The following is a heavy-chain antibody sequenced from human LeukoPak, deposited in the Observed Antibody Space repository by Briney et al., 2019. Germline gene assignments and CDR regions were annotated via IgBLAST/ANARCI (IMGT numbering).Heavy chain of an antibody. CDR1: GGSISSGDYY. Sequence: SETLSLTCTVSGGSISSGDYYWSWIRQPPGKGLEWIGYIYYSGSTYYNPSLKSRVTISVDTSKNQFSLKLSSVTAADTAVYYCARLPGRRITIFGVVHDYWGQGTLVTVSS. CDR2: IYYSGST. V-gene: IGHV4-30-4*08. CDR3: ARLPGRRITIFGVVHDY. D-gene: IGHD3-3*01. J-gene: IGHJ4*02.